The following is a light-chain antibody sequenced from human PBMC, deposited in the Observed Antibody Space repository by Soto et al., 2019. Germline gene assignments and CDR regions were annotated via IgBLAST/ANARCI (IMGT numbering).Light chain of an antibody. CDR3: HQYNNWPPWT. J-gene: IGKJ1*01. Sequence: EVVMTQSPATLSVSPGERATLSCRASQSVGSNLAWFQQKPGQAPRRLIYGASTRATGIPARFSGSVSGTEFTLTISSLQSEDFAVYYCHQYNNWPPWTFGQGTKVEIK. CDR2: GAS. CDR1: QSVGSN. V-gene: IGKV3-15*01.